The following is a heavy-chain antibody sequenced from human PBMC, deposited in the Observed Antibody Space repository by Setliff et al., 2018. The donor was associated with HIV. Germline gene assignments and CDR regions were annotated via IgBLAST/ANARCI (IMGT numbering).Heavy chain of an antibody. CDR3: ARSDYYDSSGYSWFDP. Sequence: ASVKVPCKASGGTFSSYAISWVRPAPGQGLRWMGGIIPIFGTANYAQKFQGRVTITADDSTSTAHMELSSLRSEDTAVYYCARSDYYDSSGYSWFDPWGQGTLVTVSS. CDR2: IIPIFGTA. D-gene: IGHD3-22*01. J-gene: IGHJ5*02. V-gene: IGHV1-69*13. CDR1: GGTFSSYA.